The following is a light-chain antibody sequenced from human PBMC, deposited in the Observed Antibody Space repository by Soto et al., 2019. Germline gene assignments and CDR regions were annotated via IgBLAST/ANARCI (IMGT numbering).Light chain of an antibody. CDR2: AAS. J-gene: IGKJ3*01. V-gene: IGKV3-20*01. CDR3: QQYGGSPLT. Sequence: EIVLTQSPGTLSLSPGEIATLSCRASASLSTNSLAWYQQKPGQPPRLLIYAASTRHTDIPDRFTGSGSGTDFALTISRLEPEDFAVYYCQQYGGSPLTFGPGTKV. CDR1: ASLSTNS.